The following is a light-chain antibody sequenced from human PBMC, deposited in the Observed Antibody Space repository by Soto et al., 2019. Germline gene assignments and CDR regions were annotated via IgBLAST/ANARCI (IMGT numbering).Light chain of an antibody. CDR1: ESISNN. CDR3: QQSYSSLGFT. Sequence: DIPMTQSPSSLSASVGDRVTITCRASESISNNLNWYQHKPGKAPKVLIYAPSSLQSGVPSRFSGSGSGTDFILTITSLQAEDFATYYCQQSYSSLGFTFGPGTKVDL. CDR2: APS. V-gene: IGKV1-39*01. J-gene: IGKJ3*01.